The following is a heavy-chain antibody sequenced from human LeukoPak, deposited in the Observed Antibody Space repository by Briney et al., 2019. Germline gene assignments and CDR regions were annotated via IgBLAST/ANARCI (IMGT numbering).Heavy chain of an antibody. CDR3: ARSYCSGGSCYFSDY. CDR1: GYTFTSYG. J-gene: IGHJ4*02. V-gene: IGHV1-18*01. D-gene: IGHD2-15*01. Sequence: ASVKVSCKASGYTFTSYGISWVRQAPGQGLEWMGWISAYNGNTNYAQKLQGRVTMTTDTSTSTAYMELRSLRSDDTAVYYCARSYCSGGSCYFSDYWGQGTLVTVSS. CDR2: ISAYNGNT.